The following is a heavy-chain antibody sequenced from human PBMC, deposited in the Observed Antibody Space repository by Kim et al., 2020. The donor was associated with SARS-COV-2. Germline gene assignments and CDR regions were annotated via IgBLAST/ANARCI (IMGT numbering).Heavy chain of an antibody. CDR3: ARDSVAVAGPQIPYYYYGMDV. CDR1: GGTFSSYA. CDR2: IIPIFGTA. J-gene: IGHJ6*02. V-gene: IGHV1-69*13. Sequence: SVKVSCKASGGTFSSYAISWVRQAPGQGLEWMGGIIPIFGTANYAQKFQGRVTITADESTSTAYMELSSLRSEDTAVYYCARDSVAVAGPQIPYYYYGMDVWGQGTTVTVSS. D-gene: IGHD6-19*01.